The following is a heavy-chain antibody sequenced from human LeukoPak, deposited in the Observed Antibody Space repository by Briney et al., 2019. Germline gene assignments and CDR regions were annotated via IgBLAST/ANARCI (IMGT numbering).Heavy chain of an antibody. CDR3: SLRGYSYGGTNWFDP. CDR2: INHSGST. J-gene: IGHJ5*02. Sequence: SETLSLTCAVYGGSFSGYYWSWIRQPPGKGLERIGEINHSGSTNYNPSLKSRVTISVDTSKNQFSLKLSSVTAADTAVYYCSLRGYSYGGTNWFDPWGQGTLVTVSS. V-gene: IGHV4-34*01. D-gene: IGHD5-18*01. CDR1: GGSFSGYY.